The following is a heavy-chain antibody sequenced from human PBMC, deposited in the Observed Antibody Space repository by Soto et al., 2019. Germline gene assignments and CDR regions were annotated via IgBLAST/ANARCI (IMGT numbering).Heavy chain of an antibody. Sequence: QITLKESGPTVVKPTQTLTLICTFSGFSLSTSGLGVGWIRQPPGKALEWLALIYWDDDKLYSPSLKSRLTITTDTSNTPVVLTIPNTDTADAATSSCGCPVIIPDAVFDIWGQGTRVT. CDR3: GCPVIIPDAVFDI. J-gene: IGHJ3*02. CDR1: GFSLSTSGLG. CDR2: IYWDDDK. D-gene: IGHD2-2*01. V-gene: IGHV2-5*02.